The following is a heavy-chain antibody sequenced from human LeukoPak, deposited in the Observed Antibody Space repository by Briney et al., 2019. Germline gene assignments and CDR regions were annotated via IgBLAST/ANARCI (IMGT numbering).Heavy chain of an antibody. CDR2: ISASDPGT. V-gene: IGHV3-23*01. J-gene: IGHJ4*02. Sequence: GGSLRLSCAASVFTFNTYAMSWVRQAPEKRLEWVSAISASDPGTYYADSVKGRFTISRDNSKNTLFLQMNSLRAEDTAVYYCAKAPAASCIGSNCYHFDWWGQGTLVTVSS. D-gene: IGHD2-15*01. CDR3: AKAPAASCIGSNCYHFDW. CDR1: VFTFNTYA.